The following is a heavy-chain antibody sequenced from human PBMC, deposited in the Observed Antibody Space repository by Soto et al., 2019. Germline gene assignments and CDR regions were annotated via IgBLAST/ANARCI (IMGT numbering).Heavy chain of an antibody. J-gene: IGHJ4*02. D-gene: IGHD3-9*01. CDR2: ISSDGSST. V-gene: IGHV3-74*01. CDR1: GFSFRSYW. Sequence: EVQLVESGGGLVQSGGSLGLSCAASGFSFRSYWMHWVRQAPGKGLVWVARISSDGSSTTYADSANGRFTISRDNAAKTLYLEKSRLRAEDTAVYYCAREYYVVLTGYYNDYWGQGTLVTVSS. CDR3: AREYYVVLTGYYNDY.